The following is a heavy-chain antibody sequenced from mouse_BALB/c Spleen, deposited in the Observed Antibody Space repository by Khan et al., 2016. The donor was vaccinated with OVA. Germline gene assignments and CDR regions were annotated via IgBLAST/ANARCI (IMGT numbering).Heavy chain of an antibody. CDR2: IDPPNDDS. Sequence: VQLQQSGAELVKPGASVKLSCSASGFNIKDTYIHWMKQRPEQGLEWIGRIDPPNDDSKYGPKFQAKATLTADTSSNTAYLQLSSLNSEDTAVYYCATLYGNTFAFWGQGTLVSVSA. J-gene: IGHJ3*01. CDR3: ATLYGNTFAF. CDR1: GFNIKDTY. D-gene: IGHD2-1*01. V-gene: IGHV14-3*02.